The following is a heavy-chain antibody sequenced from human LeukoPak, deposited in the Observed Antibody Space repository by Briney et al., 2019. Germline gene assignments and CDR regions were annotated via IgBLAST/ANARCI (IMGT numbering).Heavy chain of an antibody. J-gene: IGHJ3*02. D-gene: IGHD6-13*01. CDR1: GFTFSSYV. CDR2: IWFDVNNK. Sequence: GGSLRLSCAASGFTFSSYVMHWVRQAPGKGLEWVTIIWFDVNNKYYADSVTGRFTISRDNSKNTLYLQMNSLRAEDTAVYYCASARPTSSWTAFDIWGQGTMVSV. V-gene: IGHV3-33*01. CDR3: ASARPTSSWTAFDI.